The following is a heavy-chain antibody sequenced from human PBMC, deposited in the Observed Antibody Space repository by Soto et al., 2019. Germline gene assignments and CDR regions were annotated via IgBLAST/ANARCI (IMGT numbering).Heavy chain of an antibody. CDR2: ISYDGSNK. Sequence: QVQLVESGGGVVQPGRSLRLSCAASGFTFSRYAMHWVRQAPGKGLEWVAVISYDGSNKYYADSVKGRFTISRDNSKNTLYLQMNSLRAEDTAVYYCARGRIQLYFDYWGQGTLVTVSS. V-gene: IGHV3-30-3*01. CDR3: ARGRIQLYFDY. CDR1: GFTFSRYA. D-gene: IGHD5-18*01. J-gene: IGHJ4*02.